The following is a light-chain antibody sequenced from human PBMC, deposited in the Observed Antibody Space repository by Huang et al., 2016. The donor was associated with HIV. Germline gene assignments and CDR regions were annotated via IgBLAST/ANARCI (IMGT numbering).Light chain of an antibody. CDR3: RQYYNTRYT. J-gene: IGKJ2*01. Sequence: DIVMTQSPDSLAVSLGERATINCKSSQSVLYSSNHKNYLSWYQQKPGQSPKLLISWASTRESGVPDRFSGSGSGTDFTLTISSLQAEDVAVYYCRQYYNTRYTFGQGTKLEIK. V-gene: IGKV4-1*01. CDR2: WAS. CDR1: QSVLYSSNHKNY.